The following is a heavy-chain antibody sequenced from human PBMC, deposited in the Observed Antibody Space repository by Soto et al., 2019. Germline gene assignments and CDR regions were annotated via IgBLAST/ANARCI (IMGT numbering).Heavy chain of an antibody. V-gene: IGHV3-23*01. CDR1: GFTFSAYA. Sequence: GGSLRLSCAASGFTFSAYAMSWVRQAPGKGLEWVSAISGTSPSTYYADSVQGRFTISRDSSRKTLFLQMNTLRAEDTAVYFCAIRILGVGYWGQGTQVTVSS. CDR3: AIRILGVGY. CDR2: ISGTSPST. D-gene: IGHD3-3*01. J-gene: IGHJ4*02.